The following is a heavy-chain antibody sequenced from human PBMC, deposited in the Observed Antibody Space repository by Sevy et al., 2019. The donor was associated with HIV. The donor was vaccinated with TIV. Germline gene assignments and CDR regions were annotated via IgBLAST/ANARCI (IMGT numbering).Heavy chain of an antibody. V-gene: IGHV3-74*01. Sequence: GGSLRLSCAASGFTFTSDYMHWVRQPPGKGLVWVSHINTDGKIIRFADSVKGRFTTSRDNAKNTLYLQMNSLRAEDTAVYYCARGSRGTFGSWGQGTLVTVSS. J-gene: IGHJ4*02. D-gene: IGHD1-26*01. CDR2: INTDGKII. CDR1: GFTFTSDY. CDR3: ARGSRGTFGS.